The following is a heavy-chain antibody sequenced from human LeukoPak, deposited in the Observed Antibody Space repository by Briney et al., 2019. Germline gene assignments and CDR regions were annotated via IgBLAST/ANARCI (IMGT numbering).Heavy chain of an antibody. Sequence: PSETLSLTCTVSGGSISSYYWSWIRQPPGKGLEWIGYIYYSGSTNYNPPLKSRVTISVDTSKNQFSLKLSSVTAADTAVYYCARRTGAYYYYYMDVWGKGTTVTVSS. V-gene: IGHV4-59*01. J-gene: IGHJ6*03. CDR1: GGSISSYY. D-gene: IGHD7-27*01. CDR3: ARRTGAYYYYYMDV. CDR2: IYYSGST.